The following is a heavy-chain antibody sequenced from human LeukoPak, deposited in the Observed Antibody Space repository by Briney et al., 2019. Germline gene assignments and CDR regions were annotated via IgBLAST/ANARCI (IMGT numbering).Heavy chain of an antibody. D-gene: IGHD1-26*01. J-gene: IGHJ4*02. CDR3: ARAVSGSLYGDFDF. CDR2: IDSHNGDR. V-gene: IGHV1-18*01. CDR1: GYSFVFFG. Sequence: ASVKVSCKASGYSFVFFGVAWARQAPGQGLEWMGWIDSHNGDRNYAEKFQDRVTMTTDTSTTTSYMELRSLRSDDTAVYYCARAVSGSLYGDFDFWGQGTLVTVSS.